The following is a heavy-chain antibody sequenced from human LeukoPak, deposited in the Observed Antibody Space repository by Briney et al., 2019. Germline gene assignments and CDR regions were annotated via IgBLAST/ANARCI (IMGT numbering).Heavy chain of an antibody. D-gene: IGHD4-17*01. CDR2: IYYSGTT. V-gene: IGHV4-59*01. J-gene: IGHJ6*02. Sequence: SETLSLTCTVSGGSINRYFWSWIRQPPGKGLEWIGHIYYSGTTNYNPSLKSRVTISVDTSKNQFSLKLSSVTAADTAVYYCARGYGFQDGMDVWGQGTTVTVSS. CDR1: GGSINRYF. CDR3: ARGYGFQDGMDV.